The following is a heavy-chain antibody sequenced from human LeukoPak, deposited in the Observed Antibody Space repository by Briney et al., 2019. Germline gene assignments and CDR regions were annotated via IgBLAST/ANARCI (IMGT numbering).Heavy chain of an antibody. CDR3: ARGDYDYVWGSYRSLGRFDP. V-gene: IGHV1-2*02. D-gene: IGHD3-16*02. J-gene: IGHJ5*02. CDR2: INPNSGGT. CDR1: GYTFTGYY. Sequence: ASVKVSCKASGYTFTGYYMHWVRQAPGQGLEWMGWINPNSGGTNYAQKLQGRVTMTRDTSISTAYMELSRLISDDTAVYYCARGDYDYVWGSYRSLGRFDPWGQGTLVTVSS.